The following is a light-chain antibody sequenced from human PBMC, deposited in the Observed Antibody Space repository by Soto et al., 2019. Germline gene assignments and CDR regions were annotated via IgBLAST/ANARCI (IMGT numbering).Light chain of an antibody. CDR2: EVN. CDR1: SSDVGDYNY. Sequence: QSALAQPPSASGSPGQSVTISCTGTSSDVGDYNYVSWYQQHPGKAPKLMIYEVNKRPSGVPDRFSGSKSGNTASLTVSGRQAEDEADYYCSSSAGSNKYVVFGGGTKLTVL. CDR3: SSSAGSNKYVV. V-gene: IGLV2-8*01. J-gene: IGLJ2*01.